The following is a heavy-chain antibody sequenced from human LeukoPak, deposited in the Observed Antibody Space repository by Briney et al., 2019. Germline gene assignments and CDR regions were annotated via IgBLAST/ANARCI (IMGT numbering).Heavy chain of an antibody. J-gene: IGHJ6*02. V-gene: IGHV4-31*03. D-gene: IGHD3-22*01. CDR2: MYYSGSS. Sequence: PSETLSLTCTVSGGSINSGGYYWSWIRQHPGKGLEWIGYMYYSGSSYYNPSLKSRVTISVDTSKNLFSLKLSSVTAADTAVYYCARDLRSSGYYYGMDVWGQGTTVTVSS. CDR1: GGSINSGGYY. CDR3: ARDLRSSGYYYGMDV.